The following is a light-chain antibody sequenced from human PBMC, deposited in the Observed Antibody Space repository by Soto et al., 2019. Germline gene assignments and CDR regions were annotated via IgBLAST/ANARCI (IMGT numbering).Light chain of an antibody. CDR1: QTVNYN. Sequence: DIVMTQSPATLSLSPGESATLSCRASQTVNYNLAWYQQKPGQAPRHLIHGASSRATGIPARFSGSGSGTEFTLSISSLQSEDFAVYYCQQYENWPRTFGQGTKVEI. J-gene: IGKJ1*01. V-gene: IGKV3-15*01. CDR2: GAS. CDR3: QQYENWPRT.